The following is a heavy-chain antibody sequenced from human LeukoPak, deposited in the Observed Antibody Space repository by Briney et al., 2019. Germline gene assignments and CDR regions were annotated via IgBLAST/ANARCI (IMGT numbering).Heavy chain of an antibody. J-gene: IGHJ4*02. CDR3: AKGIAVAEWGYYFDY. Sequence: GRSLRLSCAASGFTFSSYGMHWVRQAPGKGLEWVAVIWYDGSNKYYADSVKGRFTISRDNSKNTLYLQMNSLRAEDTAVYYCAKGIAVAEWGYYFDYWGQGTLVTVSS. CDR2: IWYDGSNK. V-gene: IGHV3-33*06. CDR1: GFTFSSYG. D-gene: IGHD6-19*01.